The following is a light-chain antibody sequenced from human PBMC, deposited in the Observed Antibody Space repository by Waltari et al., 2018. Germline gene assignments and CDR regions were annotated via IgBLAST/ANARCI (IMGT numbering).Light chain of an antibody. CDR2: GAS. Sequence: DIQMTQSPSSLSASVGDRVTITCRASQGIRDDLGWNQQKPGQPPKRLIYGASNLQSWVPLRFSGSGSGTEFTLTISSLQPEDSAIYYCLQHNTYPITFGPGTKVEIK. J-gene: IGKJ3*01. CDR1: QGIRDD. CDR3: LQHNTYPIT. V-gene: IGKV1-17*01.